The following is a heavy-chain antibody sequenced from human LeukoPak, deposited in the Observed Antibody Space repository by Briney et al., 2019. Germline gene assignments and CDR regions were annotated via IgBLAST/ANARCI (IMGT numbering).Heavy chain of an antibody. V-gene: IGHV3-23*01. CDR1: GFTSSSYA. CDR3: AKRAVGPFDY. Sequence: GGSLRLSCAASGFTSSSYAMSWVRQAPGKGLAWVSAISGSGGSTYYADSLKGRFTISRDNSKNTLYLQMSSLRAEDTAVYYCAKRAVGPFDYWGQGTLVTVSS. D-gene: IGHD4-23*01. CDR2: ISGSGGST. J-gene: IGHJ4*02.